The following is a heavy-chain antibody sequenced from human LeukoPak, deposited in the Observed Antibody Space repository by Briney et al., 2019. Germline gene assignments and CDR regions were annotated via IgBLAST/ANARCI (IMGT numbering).Heavy chain of an antibody. CDR2: IYYSGST. Sequence: PSETLSLTCTVSGGSISSSSDYWGWIRQPPGKGLKWMGSIYYSGSTYYNPSLKSRVTISVDTSKNQFSLKLSSVTPADTAVYYCAGERGEEYSSGWYKRNYFDNRGQGIRVTVSS. J-gene: IGHJ4*02. V-gene: IGHV4-39*02. D-gene: IGHD6-19*01. CDR1: GGSISSSSDY. CDR3: AGERGEEYSSGWYKRNYFDN.